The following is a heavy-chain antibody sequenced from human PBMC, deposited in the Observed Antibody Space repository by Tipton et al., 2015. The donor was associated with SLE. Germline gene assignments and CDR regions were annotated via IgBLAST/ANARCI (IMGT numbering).Heavy chain of an antibody. CDR1: GFTFSSYA. J-gene: IGHJ4*02. Sequence: SLRLSCAASGFTFSSYAMHWVRQAPGKGLEWVAVTSYDGSNKYYADYVKGRFTIARDNSKNTLYLQMNSLRAEDTAVYYCARRLGGWYVMDYWGQGTLVTVSS. D-gene: IGHD6-19*01. CDR3: ARRLGGWYVMDY. CDR2: TSYDGSNK. V-gene: IGHV3-30*04.